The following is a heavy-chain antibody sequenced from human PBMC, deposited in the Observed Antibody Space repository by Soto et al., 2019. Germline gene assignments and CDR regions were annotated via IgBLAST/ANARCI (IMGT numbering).Heavy chain of an antibody. D-gene: IGHD6-13*01. Sequence: SETLSLTCTVSGGSISSSSYYWGWIRQPPGKGLEWIGSIYYSGSTYYNPSLKSRVTISVDTSKNHFSLKLSSVTAADTAVYYCARHKGSSSWTYRYNWFDPWGQGTLVTVSS. CDR1: GGSISSSSYY. J-gene: IGHJ5*02. CDR3: ARHKGSSSWTYRYNWFDP. CDR2: IYYSGST. V-gene: IGHV4-39*01.